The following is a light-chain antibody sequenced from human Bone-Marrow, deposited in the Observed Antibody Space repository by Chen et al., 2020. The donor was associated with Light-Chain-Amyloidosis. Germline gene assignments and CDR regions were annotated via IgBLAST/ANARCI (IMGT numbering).Light chain of an antibody. CDR2: RDT. CDR3: QSADSSGTYEGI. CDR1: DLPTKY. J-gene: IGLJ2*01. V-gene: IGLV3-25*03. Sequence: SYELTQPPSVSVSPGQTARITCSGDDLPTKYAYWYQQQPGQAPVLVIHRDTERPSGISERVTGYSSGTTATLTISGVQAEDEADYHCQSADSSGTYEGIFGGGTKLTVL.